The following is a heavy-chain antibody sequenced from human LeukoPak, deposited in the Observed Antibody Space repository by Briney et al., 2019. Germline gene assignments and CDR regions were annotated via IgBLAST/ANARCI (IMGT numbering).Heavy chain of an antibody. D-gene: IGHD3-9*01. J-gene: IGHJ4*02. CDR1: GYTFTRYG. CDR3: ARDRGEPSWSVLRYFDWLPFDY. CDR2: ISAYNGNT. Sequence: GASVKVSCKASGYTFTRYGISWVRQAPGQGLEWMGWISAYNGNTNYAQKLQGRVTMTTDTSTSTAYMELRSLRSDGTAVYYCARDRGEPSWSVLRYFDWLPFDYWGQGTLVTVSS. V-gene: IGHV1-18*01.